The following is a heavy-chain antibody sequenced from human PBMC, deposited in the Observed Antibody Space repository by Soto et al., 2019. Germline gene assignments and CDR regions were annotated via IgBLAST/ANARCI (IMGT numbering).Heavy chain of an antibody. V-gene: IGHV3-11*01. Sequence: QVQLVESGGGLVKPGGSLRLSCAASGFTFSDYYMSWIRQAPGKGLEWVSYISSRASTIYYEDSVKGRFTISRDDAKSSLYLQMASLRAEDTAVYYCARGIQQWLRELDYWGQGTLVTISS. D-gene: IGHD5-18*01. J-gene: IGHJ4*02. CDR1: GFTFSDYY. CDR3: ARGIQQWLRELDY. CDR2: ISSRASTI.